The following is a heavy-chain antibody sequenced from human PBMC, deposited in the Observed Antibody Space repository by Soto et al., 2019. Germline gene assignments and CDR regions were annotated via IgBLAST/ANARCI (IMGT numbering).Heavy chain of an antibody. CDR2: IYYSGST. Sequence: QVQLQESGPGLVKPSETLSLTCTVSGGSISSYDWSWIRQPPGKGLEWIGYIYYSGSTNYNPSLRSRVTIAVDTSKNQFSLKLSSVTAADTAVYYCASVDSSSWPRDESYGMDVRGQGTTVSVSS. CDR1: GGSISSYD. D-gene: IGHD6-13*01. J-gene: IGHJ6*02. CDR3: ASVDSSSWPRDESYGMDV. V-gene: IGHV4-59*08.